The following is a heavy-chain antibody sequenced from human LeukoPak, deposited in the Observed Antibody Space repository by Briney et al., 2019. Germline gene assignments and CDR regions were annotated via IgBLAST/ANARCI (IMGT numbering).Heavy chain of an antibody. CDR3: ARGGVNNYFDP. D-gene: IGHD3-16*01. CDR1: GYTFSGYY. CDR2: INPHSGVT. Sequence: ASVTVSCKTSGYTFSGYYMHWVRQAPGQGLEWVGWINPHSGVTKYAQKFQGRVTVTGDTSINTAYMELRSLTSDDTAVYYCARGGVNNYFDPWGQGTLVTVSS. V-gene: IGHV1-2*02. J-gene: IGHJ5*02.